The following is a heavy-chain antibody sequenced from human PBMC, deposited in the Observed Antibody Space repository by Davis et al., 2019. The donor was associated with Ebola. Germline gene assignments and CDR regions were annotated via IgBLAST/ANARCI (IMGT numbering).Heavy chain of an antibody. CDR3: AKSGLSFGVVKYHYGMDV. Sequence: GESLKISCAASGFSFSSYGMHWVRQAPGKGLEWVAVIWHEGSNKYYADSVRGRFTISRDNSKNTLYLQMNSLRAEDTAVYYCAKSGLSFGVVKYHYGMDVWGKGTTVTVSS. V-gene: IGHV3-33*06. J-gene: IGHJ6*04. D-gene: IGHD3-3*01. CDR2: IWHEGSNK. CDR1: GFSFSSYG.